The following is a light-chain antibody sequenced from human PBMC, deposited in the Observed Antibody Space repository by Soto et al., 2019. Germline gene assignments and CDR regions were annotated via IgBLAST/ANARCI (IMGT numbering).Light chain of an antibody. J-gene: IGKJ1*01. CDR2: DAS. Sequence: DIQMTQSPSSLSASVGDRVTITCRASQIISSYLNWYQQKPGKAPKLLIYDASSLESGVPSRFSGTGLGTEFTLTIGSLQPDDFATYYCQQYNSYSWTFGQGTKVDIK. CDR3: QQYNSYSWT. V-gene: IGKV1-5*01. CDR1: QIISSY.